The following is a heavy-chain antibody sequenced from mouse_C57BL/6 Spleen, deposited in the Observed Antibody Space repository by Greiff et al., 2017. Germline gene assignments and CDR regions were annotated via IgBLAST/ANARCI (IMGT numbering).Heavy chain of an antibody. D-gene: IGHD1-1*01. V-gene: IGHV1-26*01. CDR1: GYTFTDYY. CDR3: ARTLYYYGSSSLFAY. CDR2: INPNNGGT. J-gene: IGHJ3*01. Sequence: VQLQQSGPELVKPGASVKISCKASGYTFTDYYMNWVKQSHGKSLEWIGDINPNNGGTSYNQKFKGKATLTVDKSSSTAYMELRNLTSDDSAVYYCARTLYYYGSSSLFAYWGQGTRVTVSA.